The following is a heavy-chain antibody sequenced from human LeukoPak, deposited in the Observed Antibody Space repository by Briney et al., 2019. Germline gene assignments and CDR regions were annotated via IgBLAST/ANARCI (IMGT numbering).Heavy chain of an antibody. V-gene: IGHV3-66*04. CDR1: GFTVSSNY. D-gene: IGHD3-10*01. CDR2: IYSGGTT. J-gene: IGHJ4*02. Sequence: PGGSLRLSCAASGFTVSSNYMSWVRQAPGKGLEWVSVIYSGGTTYYADSVKGRFTISRDNSKNTLYLQMNSLRAEDTAVYYCARPYYYGSGSYYNRYYFDYWGQGTLVTVSS. CDR3: ARPYYYGSGSYYNRYYFDY.